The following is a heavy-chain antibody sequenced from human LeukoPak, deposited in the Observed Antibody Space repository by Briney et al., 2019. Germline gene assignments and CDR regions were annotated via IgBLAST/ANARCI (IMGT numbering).Heavy chain of an antibody. V-gene: IGHV3-23*01. J-gene: IGHJ4*02. D-gene: IGHD2-8*01. CDR1: GFSFRDYY. Sequence: GGSLRLSCAASGFSFRDYYMSWIRQAPGKGLEWVSAVSGTGLTTYYADSVKGRFIVSRGNSKNTVYLQMNTLRGEDAAVYYCAKELMGFDYWGQGTLVTVSS. CDR3: AKELMGFDY. CDR2: VSGTGLTT.